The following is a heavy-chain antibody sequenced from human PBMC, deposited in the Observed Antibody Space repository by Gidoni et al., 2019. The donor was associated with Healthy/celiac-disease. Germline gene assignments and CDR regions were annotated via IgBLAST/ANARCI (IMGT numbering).Heavy chain of an antibody. J-gene: IGHJ4*02. V-gene: IGHV3-7*01. CDR2: IKQDGSGK. Sequence: EVQLVESGGGLVQPGGSLRLSCAASGFPFSSYWMSWVRQAPGKGMEWVANIKQDGSGKYYVDSVKGRFTISRDNAKNSLYLQMNSLRAEDTAVYYCARDRIQLWETFDYWGQGTLVTVSS. CDR1: GFPFSSYW. CDR3: ARDRIQLWETFDY. D-gene: IGHD5-18*01.